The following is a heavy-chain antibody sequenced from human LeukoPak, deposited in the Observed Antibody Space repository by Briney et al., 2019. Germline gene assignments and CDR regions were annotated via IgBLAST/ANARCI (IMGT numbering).Heavy chain of an antibody. CDR1: GFTFTSYA. CDR2: LYSRGTST. J-gene: IGHJ6*02. V-gene: IGHV3-64D*06. CDR3: VRDSSGMDV. Sequence: GGSLRLSCLASGFTFTSYAMHWVRQAPGKGLDYVSVLYSRGTSTYYADSVKGRFTVSRDSSKNTLFLQMSSLRVEDTAIYYCVRDSSGMDVWGRGTAVTVSS.